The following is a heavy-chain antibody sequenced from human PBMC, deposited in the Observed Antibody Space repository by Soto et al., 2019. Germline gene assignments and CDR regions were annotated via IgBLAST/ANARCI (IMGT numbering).Heavy chain of an antibody. J-gene: IGHJ4*02. V-gene: IGHV4-31*03. CDR2: IYYSGST. D-gene: IGHD3-22*01. CDR1: GGSISSGGYY. Sequence: SETLSLTCTVSGGSISSGGYYWSWIRQHPGKGLEWIGYIYYSGSTYYNPSLKSRVTISVDTSKNQFSLKLSSVTAVDTAVYYCARGVPPTYYYDSSGYHPGYYFDYWGQGTLVTVS. CDR3: ARGVPPTYYYDSSGYHPGYYFDY.